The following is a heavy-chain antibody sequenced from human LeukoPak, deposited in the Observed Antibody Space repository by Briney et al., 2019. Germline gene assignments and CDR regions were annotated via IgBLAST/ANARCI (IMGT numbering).Heavy chain of an antibody. Sequence: GGSLRLSCAASGFTFSSYSMNWVRQAPGKGLERVSSISSSSSYIYYADSVKGRFTISRDNAKNSLYLQMNSLRAEDTAVYYCARWERSRPRVKAFDIWGQGTMVTVSS. CDR3: ARWERSRPRVKAFDI. J-gene: IGHJ3*02. D-gene: IGHD1-26*01. V-gene: IGHV3-21*01. CDR1: GFTFSSYS. CDR2: ISSSSSYI.